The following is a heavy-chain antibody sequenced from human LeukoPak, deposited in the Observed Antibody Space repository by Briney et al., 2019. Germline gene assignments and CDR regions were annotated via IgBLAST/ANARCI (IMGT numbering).Heavy chain of an antibody. D-gene: IGHD3-10*01. CDR3: AKEGITMVRGVIGYYMDV. J-gene: IGHJ6*03. V-gene: IGHV3-30*04. CDR1: GFKFSDNA. Sequence: GGSLRLSCAGTGFKFSDNAMHWVRQAPGKGLEWVAVISYDGSNKYYADSVKGRFTISRDNSKNTLYLQMNSLRAEDTAVYYCAKEGITMVRGVIGYYMDVWGKGTTVTISS. CDR2: ISYDGSNK.